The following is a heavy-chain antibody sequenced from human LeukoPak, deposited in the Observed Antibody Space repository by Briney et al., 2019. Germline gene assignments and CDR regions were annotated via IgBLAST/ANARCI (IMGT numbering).Heavy chain of an antibody. D-gene: IGHD6-19*01. CDR3: ARGTAVAGHFDY. Sequence: ASVKVSCKASGGTFSSYAISWVRQAPGQGLEWMGRIIPIFGTANYAQKFQGRVTITTGESTSTAYMELSSLRSEDTAVYYCARGTAVAGHFDYWGQGTLVTVSS. V-gene: IGHV1-69*05. CDR2: IIPIFGTA. CDR1: GGTFSSYA. J-gene: IGHJ4*02.